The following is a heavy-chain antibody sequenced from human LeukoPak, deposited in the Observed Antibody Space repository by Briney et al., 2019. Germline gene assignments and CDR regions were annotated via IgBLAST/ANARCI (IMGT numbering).Heavy chain of an antibody. J-gene: IGHJ3*02. Sequence: QPGGSLRLSCAASGFTFSSYGMHWVRQAPGKGLEWVSGISWNSGSIGYADSVKGRFTISRDNAKNSLYLQMNSLRAEDTALYYCANRGDDDAFDIWGQGTMVTVSS. CDR2: ISWNSGSI. V-gene: IGHV3-9*01. CDR1: GFTFSSYG. D-gene: IGHD3-10*01. CDR3: ANRGDDDAFDI.